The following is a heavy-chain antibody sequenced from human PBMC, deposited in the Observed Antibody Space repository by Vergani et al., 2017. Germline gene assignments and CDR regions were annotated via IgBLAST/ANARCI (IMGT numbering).Heavy chain of an antibody. J-gene: IGHJ5*02. D-gene: IGHD6-13*01. CDR2: IYHSGST. V-gene: IGHV4-38-2*01. Sequence: QVQLQESGPGLVKPSETLSLTCAVSAYSISSGYYWGWIRQPPGKGLEWIANIYHSGSTYYNPSLKSRVTISVDTSKNQFYLKLSSVTAADPAVYYCARMWEGSSWDNWFDPWGQGTLVTVSS. CDR3: ARMWEGSSWDNWFDP. CDR1: AYSISSGYY.